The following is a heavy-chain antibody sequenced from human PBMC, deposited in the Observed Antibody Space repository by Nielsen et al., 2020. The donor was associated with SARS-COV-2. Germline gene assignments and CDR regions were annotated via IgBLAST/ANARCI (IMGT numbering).Heavy chain of an antibody. CDR1: GFTFSDYH. J-gene: IGHJ4*02. Sequence: GESLKISCAASGFTFSDYHMSWFRQAPGKGLEWISHISSSSSYADSVEGRFTISRDNAKNSLYLQMNTLRAEDTAVYYCAKWSPGSSSWLGDWGQGTLVTVSS. CDR3: AKWSPGSSSWLGD. CDR2: ISSSSS. D-gene: IGHD6-13*01. V-gene: IGHV3-11*03.